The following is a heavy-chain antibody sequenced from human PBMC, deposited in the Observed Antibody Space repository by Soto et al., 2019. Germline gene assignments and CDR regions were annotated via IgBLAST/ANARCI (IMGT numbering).Heavy chain of an antibody. CDR1: GYTFTNYA. V-gene: IGHV1-3*01. CDR3: ARGYDYVWGSYRSDAFDI. Sequence: QVQLVQSGAEVKKPGASVKVSCKASGYTFTNYAIHWVRQAPGQRLDWLGWLNAGNSNREYSQKFQGRIIMTKDTSASTAYMELNSLISEDTAVYYCARGYDYVWGSYRSDAFDIWGQGTMVTVSS. J-gene: IGHJ3*02. CDR2: LNAGNSNR. D-gene: IGHD3-16*02.